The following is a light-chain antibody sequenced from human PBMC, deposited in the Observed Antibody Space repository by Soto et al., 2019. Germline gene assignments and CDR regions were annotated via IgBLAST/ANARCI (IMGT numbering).Light chain of an antibody. J-gene: IGKJ1*01. CDR3: QQNSGYWT. CDR2: DAY. V-gene: IGKV1-5*01. CDR1: ETINNW. Sequence: IQMTQSPSTLSASVGDRVTITCRASETINNWLAWYQQKPGKAPKLLIYDAYSLQRGVPSRFSGSGSGTEITIISSLLHPDVAATYYRQQNSGYWTFGQGTKVEIK.